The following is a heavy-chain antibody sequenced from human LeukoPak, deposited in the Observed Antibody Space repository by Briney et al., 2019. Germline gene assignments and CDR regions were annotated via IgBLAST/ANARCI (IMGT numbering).Heavy chain of an antibody. CDR1: GGSITSHNYY. J-gene: IGHJ4*02. CDR2: IYFGRTT. V-gene: IGHV4-39*07. Sequence: SETLSLTCTVSGGSITSHNYYWGWIRQPPGKGLEFIGSIYFGRTTYYTPSLKSRVTISIDTSKNQFSLMVRSMTAADTAVYYCARDSGQHSGYDWSHWGQGTLVTVSS. D-gene: IGHD5-12*01. CDR3: ARDSGQHSGYDWSH.